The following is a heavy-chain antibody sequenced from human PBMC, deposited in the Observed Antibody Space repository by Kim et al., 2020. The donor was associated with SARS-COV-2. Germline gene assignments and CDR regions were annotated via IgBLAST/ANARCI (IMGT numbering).Heavy chain of an antibody. J-gene: IGHJ6*02. CDR1: GGSFSGYY. V-gene: IGHV4-34*01. Sequence: SETLSLTCAVYGGSFSGYYWSWIRQPPGKGLEWIGEINHSGSTNYNPSLKSRVTISVDTSKNQFSLKLSSVTAADTAVYYCAIDTWFGESVYYYCGMDVWGQGTPVTVSS. D-gene: IGHD3-10*01. CDR3: AIDTWFGESVYYYCGMDV. CDR2: INHSGST.